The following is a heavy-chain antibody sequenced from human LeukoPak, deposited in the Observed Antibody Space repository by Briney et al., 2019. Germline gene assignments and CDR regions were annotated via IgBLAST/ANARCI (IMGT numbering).Heavy chain of an antibody. CDR3: ARANHHSSGYYYYYYYMDV. Sequence: PGGSLRLSCAASGFTFSSYWMSWVRQAPGKGLEWVANIKQDGSEKYYVDSVKGRFTISRDNAKNSLYLQMNSLRAEDTAVYYCARANHHSSGYYYYYYYMDVWGKGTTVTISS. V-gene: IGHV3-7*01. CDR1: GFTFSSYW. J-gene: IGHJ6*03. CDR2: IKQDGSEK. D-gene: IGHD3-22*01.